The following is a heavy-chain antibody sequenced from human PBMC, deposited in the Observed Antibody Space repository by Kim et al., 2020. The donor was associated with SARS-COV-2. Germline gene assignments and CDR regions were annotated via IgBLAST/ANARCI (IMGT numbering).Heavy chain of an antibody. CDR1: GFTFSSYA. CDR3: AKEGGSGWYYFDY. D-gene: IGHD6-19*01. Sequence: GGSLRLSCAASGFTFSSYAMSWVRQAPGKGLEWVSIFSGSGGSTYYADSVKGRFTISRDNSKNTLHLQMNSLRAEDTAVYYCAKEGGSGWYYFDYWGQGTLVTVSS. V-gene: IGHV3-23*01. J-gene: IGHJ4*02. CDR2: FSGSGGST.